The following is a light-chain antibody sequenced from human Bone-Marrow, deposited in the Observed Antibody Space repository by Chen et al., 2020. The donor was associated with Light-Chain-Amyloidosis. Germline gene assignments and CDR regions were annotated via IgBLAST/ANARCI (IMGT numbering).Light chain of an antibody. Sequence: SYVLTQPSSVSVAPGQTATIACGGNNFGSTSVHWYPQTPGQAPLLVVYDASDRPSGIPERLSGSNSGNTATLTISRVEAGDEADYYCQVWDRSSDRPVFGGGTKLTVL. V-gene: IGLV3-21*02. CDR1: NFGSTS. CDR2: DAS. CDR3: QVWDRSSDRPV. J-gene: IGLJ3*02.